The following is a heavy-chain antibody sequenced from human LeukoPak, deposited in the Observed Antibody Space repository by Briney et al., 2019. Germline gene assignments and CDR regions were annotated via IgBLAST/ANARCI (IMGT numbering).Heavy chain of an antibody. CDR1: GGSISSSSYY. CDR2: IYYSGCT. D-gene: IGHD2-15*01. CDR3: ARGDCSGGSCYLFDY. Sequence: PSETLSLTCTVAGGSISSSSYYLGCIRQPPGKGLEWIGSIYYSGCTYYNPSLKSRVTISVDTSKNQFSLKLSSVTAADTAVYYCARGDCSGGSCYLFDYWGQGALVTVSS. J-gene: IGHJ4*02. V-gene: IGHV4-39*01.